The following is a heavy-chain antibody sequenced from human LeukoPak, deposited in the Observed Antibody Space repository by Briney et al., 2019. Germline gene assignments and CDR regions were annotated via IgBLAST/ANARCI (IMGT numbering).Heavy chain of an antibody. CDR2: MNSNSGNT. CDR3: ARSPESYYYYMDV. V-gene: IGHV1-8*03. CDR1: GYTFTSYD. J-gene: IGHJ6*03. Sequence: ASVKVSCKASGYTFTSYDINWVRQATGQGLEWMGWMNSNSGNTGYAQKFQGRVSITRNTSISTAYMELSSLRSEDTAVYYCARSPESYYYYMDVWGKGTTVTVSS.